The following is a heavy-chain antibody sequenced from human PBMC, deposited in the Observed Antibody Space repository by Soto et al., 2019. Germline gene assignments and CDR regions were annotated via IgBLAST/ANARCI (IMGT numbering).Heavy chain of an antibody. Sequence: WSLRLSCAASGFTFGSYEMNWVRQAPGKGLVWVSRIDSDGSSTTYADSVKGRFTTSRDNAKNTLYLQMSSLRVEDTAVYYCARGRPYGMDVWGQGTTVTVSS. J-gene: IGHJ6*02. CDR2: IDSDGSST. V-gene: IGHV3-74*01. CDR3: ARGRPYGMDV. CDR1: GFTFGSYE.